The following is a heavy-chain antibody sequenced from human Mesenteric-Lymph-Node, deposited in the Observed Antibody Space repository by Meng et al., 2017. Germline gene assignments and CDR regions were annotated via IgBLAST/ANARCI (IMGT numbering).Heavy chain of an antibody. V-gene: IGHV1-69*01. CDR1: GGTFSSYA. J-gene: IGHJ1*01. D-gene: IGHD4-17*01. CDR2: IIPIFGTA. Sequence: VRVVQSGAEVKKPGSWVEVSCKASGGTFSSYAISWVRQAPGQGLEWMGGIIPIFGTANYAQKFQGRVTITADESTSTAYMELSSLRSEDTAVYYCAREDYGDYGGYFQHWGQGTLVTVSS. CDR3: AREDYGDYGGYFQH.